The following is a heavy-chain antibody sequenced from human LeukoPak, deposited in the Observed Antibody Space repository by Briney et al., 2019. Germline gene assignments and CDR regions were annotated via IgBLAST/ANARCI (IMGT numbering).Heavy chain of an antibody. CDR1: GFSFSYYG. CDR3: ARDGVASTDH. CDR2: IQSDGNIQ. V-gene: IGHV3-30*02. J-gene: IGHJ4*02. D-gene: IGHD5-12*01. Sequence: GGSLRLSCAASGFSFSYYGMHWVRQAPGKGLEWVAFIQSDGNIQHYEDSVKGRFTISRDNSRKTVYLQMSSLRLEDTAIYFCARDGVASTDHWGQGTLVTVSS.